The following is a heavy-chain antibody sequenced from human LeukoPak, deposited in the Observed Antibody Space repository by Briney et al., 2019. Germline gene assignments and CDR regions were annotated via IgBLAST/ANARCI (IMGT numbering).Heavy chain of an antibody. V-gene: IGHV3-23*01. CDR1: GFTFSSYA. D-gene: IGHD6-19*01. J-gene: IGHJ4*02. CDR2: TSGSGGST. Sequence: GGSLRLSCAASGFTFSSYAMSWVRQAPGKGLEWVSATSGSGGSTYYADSVKGRFTISRDNSKNTLYLRMNSLRAEDTAVYYCAKESGIAVAGFFDYWGQGTLVTVSS. CDR3: AKESGIAVAGFFDY.